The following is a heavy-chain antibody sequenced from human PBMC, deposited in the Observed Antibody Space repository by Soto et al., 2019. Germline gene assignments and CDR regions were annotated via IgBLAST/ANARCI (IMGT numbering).Heavy chain of an antibody. Sequence: QLQLVQSGADVKKPGSSVRVACQASGDTFTRFAFSWVRQAPGQGLEWLGGFTPMFATAKYAQKFRGRLTVSADESRSTTYMELSGLTSEDTAQYYCARERAASGGSGRYFDVWGRGTLVSVSS. CDR1: GDTFTRFA. CDR3: ARERAASGGSGRYFDV. D-gene: IGHD2-15*01. CDR2: FTPMFATA. V-gene: IGHV1-69*01. J-gene: IGHJ2*01.